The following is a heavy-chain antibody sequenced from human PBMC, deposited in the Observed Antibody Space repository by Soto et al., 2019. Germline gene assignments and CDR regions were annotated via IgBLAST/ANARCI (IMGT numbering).Heavy chain of an antibody. CDR2: MNEDGGTT. CDR1: GFTFSSYW. Sequence: PGGSLRLSCAASGFTFSSYWMHWVRQAPGKGLLCVSRMNEDGGTTDYADSVKGRFTISRDNAKNTLYLQMNSLRVEDTAVYYCASDLSGRADVWGQGTTVTVYS. CDR3: ASDLSGRADV. D-gene: IGHD3-10*01. J-gene: IGHJ6*02. V-gene: IGHV3-74*01.